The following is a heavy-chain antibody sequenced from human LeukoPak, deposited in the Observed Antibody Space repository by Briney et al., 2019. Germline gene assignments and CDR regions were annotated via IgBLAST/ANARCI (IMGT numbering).Heavy chain of an antibody. CDR1: GYSISSGYY. Sequence: KTSETLSLTCTVSGYSISSGYYWGWIRQPPGKGLEWIGSVYQSGSTSYNPSLKSRVTISVDTSKNQFSLKLSSVTAADTAVYYCARDYYDSSGYYPSFDYWGQGIQVTVSS. J-gene: IGHJ4*02. V-gene: IGHV4-38-2*02. D-gene: IGHD3-22*01. CDR3: ARDYYDSSGYYPSFDY. CDR2: VYQSGST.